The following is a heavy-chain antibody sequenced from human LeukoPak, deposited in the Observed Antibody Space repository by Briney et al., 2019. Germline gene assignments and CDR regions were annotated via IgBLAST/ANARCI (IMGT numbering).Heavy chain of an antibody. Sequence: SSETLSLTCAVYGGSFSGYYWSWIRQPPGKGLEWIGEINRSGSTNYNPCLKSRVTISVDTSRNQFSLKLSSVTAADTAVYYCARGADIVLMVYAAASSYFDYWGQGTLVTVSS. V-gene: IGHV4-34*01. CDR3: ARGADIVLMVYAAASSYFDY. CDR2: INRSGST. J-gene: IGHJ4*02. D-gene: IGHD2-8*01. CDR1: GGSFSGYY.